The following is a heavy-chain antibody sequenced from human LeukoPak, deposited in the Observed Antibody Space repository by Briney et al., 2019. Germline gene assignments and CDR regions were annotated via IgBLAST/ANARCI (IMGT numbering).Heavy chain of an antibody. CDR3: ARAYSSSCYN. D-gene: IGHD6-13*01. V-gene: IGHV3-21*01. J-gene: IGHJ4*02. CDR1: GFSFSSYS. Sequence: GGSLRLSCAASGFSFSSYSMNWVRQAPGKGLEWVSSITSSSSNIYYAESVKGRFTISRDNAKNSLYMQMNSLRAEDTAVYYCARAYSSSCYNWGQGTLVTVSS. CDR2: ITSSSSNI.